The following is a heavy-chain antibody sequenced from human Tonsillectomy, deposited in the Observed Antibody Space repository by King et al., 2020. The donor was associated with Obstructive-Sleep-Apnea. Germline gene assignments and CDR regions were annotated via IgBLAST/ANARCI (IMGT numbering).Heavy chain of an antibody. V-gene: IGHV3-15*01. CDR1: GFTVTNAW. Sequence: VQLVEAGGGLVKPGGSLRLSCAASGFTVTNAWMSWVRQAPGKGLEWVGRILSKTNGGTTDYAAPVKGRFTISRDDSKNTLYLQMNSLKTEDTAVYYCADPAAISDTLDIWGQGTMVTVSS. D-gene: IGHD2-2*01. CDR3: ADPAAISDTLDI. J-gene: IGHJ3*02. CDR2: ILSKTNGGTT.